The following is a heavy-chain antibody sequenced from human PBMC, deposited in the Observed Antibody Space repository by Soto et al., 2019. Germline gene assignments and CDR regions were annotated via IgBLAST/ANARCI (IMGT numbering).Heavy chain of an antibody. Sequence: QVQLVQSGAEVKKPGSSVKVSCKASGGTFSSYAISWVRQAPGQGLEWMGGIIPIFGTANYAQKFQGRVTITADKSTRTAYMELGSLRSEDAAVYYCARPNRPRFDYGGNRDYYYGMGVWCQGSTVTV. CDR1: GGTFSSYA. V-gene: IGHV1-69*06. D-gene: IGHD4-17*01. J-gene: IGHJ6*02. CDR2: IIPIFGTA. CDR3: ARPNRPRFDYGGNRDYYYGMGV.